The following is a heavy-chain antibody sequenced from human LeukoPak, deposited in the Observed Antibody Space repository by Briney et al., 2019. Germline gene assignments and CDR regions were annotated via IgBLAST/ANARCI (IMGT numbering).Heavy chain of an antibody. V-gene: IGHV3-23*01. CDR2: ISGSGDDT. Sequence: GGSLRLSCAASGFIFNSYDMTWVRQAPGKGLEWVSAISGSGDDTYYADSVKGRFTVSRDNSNNTLYLQMSSLRAEDTAVYYCAKDTSIGRYCTNGVCSPFDYWGQGTLLTVSS. CDR3: AKDTSIGRYCTNGVCSPFDY. D-gene: IGHD2-8*01. CDR1: GFIFNSYD. J-gene: IGHJ4*02.